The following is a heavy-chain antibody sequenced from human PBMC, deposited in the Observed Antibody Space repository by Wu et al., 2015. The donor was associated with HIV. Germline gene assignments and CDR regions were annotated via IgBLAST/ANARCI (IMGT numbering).Heavy chain of an antibody. CDR2: IIPIFKTA. V-gene: IGHV1-69*12. J-gene: IGHJ4*02. Sequence: QVQLVQSGAEVKKPGSSVKVSCKASGGTFSSYAISWVRQAPGQGLEWMGGIIPIFKTANYAQKFQGRVTLTADESTSTAYMELSSLRSEDTAVYYCAGRGNYYDSSGCHFDQWGQGTLVTVSS. CDR3: AGRGNYYDSSGCHFDQ. D-gene: IGHD3-22*01. CDR1: GGTFSSYA.